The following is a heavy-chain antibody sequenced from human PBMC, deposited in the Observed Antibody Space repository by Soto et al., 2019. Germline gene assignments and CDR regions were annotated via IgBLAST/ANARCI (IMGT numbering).Heavy chain of an antibody. CDR2: ISSSSSTI. J-gene: IGHJ6*02. D-gene: IGHD2-2*01. V-gene: IGHV3-48*02. Sequence: EVQLVESGGGLVQPGGSLRLSCAASGFTFSSYSMNWVRQAPGKGLEWVSYISSSSSTIYYADSVKGRFTISRDNAKNSLYLQMNSLRDEDTAVYYCARQIVVVPADMEDYYGMDVWGQGTTVTVSS. CDR1: GFTFSSYS. CDR3: ARQIVVVPADMEDYYGMDV.